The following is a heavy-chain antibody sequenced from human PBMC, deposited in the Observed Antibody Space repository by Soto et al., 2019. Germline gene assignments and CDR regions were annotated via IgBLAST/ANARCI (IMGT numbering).Heavy chain of an antibody. CDR2: ISAYNGNT. CDR3: ARNSRGYSYGYFDY. V-gene: IGHV1-18*04. J-gene: IGHJ4*02. D-gene: IGHD5-18*01. CDR1: GYTFTSYG. Sequence: ASVKVSCKASGYTFTSYGISWVRQAPGQGLEWMGWISAYNGNTNYAQKLQGRVTMTTDTSTSTAYMGLRSLRSDDTAVYYCARNSRGYSYGYFDYWGQGTLVTVSS.